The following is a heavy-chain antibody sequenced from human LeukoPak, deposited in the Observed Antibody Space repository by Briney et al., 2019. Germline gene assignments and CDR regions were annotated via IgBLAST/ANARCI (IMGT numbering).Heavy chain of an antibody. D-gene: IGHD2-2*01. J-gene: IGHJ4*02. V-gene: IGHV4-38-2*01. CDR1: GFTFSSYG. Sequence: GTLRLSCAASGFTFSSYGMSWVRQPPGKGLEWIGSIYYSGSTYYNPSLKSRVTISVDTSKNQFSLKLSSVTAADTAVYYCARHQARYYFDYWGQGTLVTVSS. CDR2: IYYSGST. CDR3: ARHQARYYFDY.